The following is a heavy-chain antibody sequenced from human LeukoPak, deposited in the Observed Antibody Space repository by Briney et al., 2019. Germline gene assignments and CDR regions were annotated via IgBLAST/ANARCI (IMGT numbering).Heavy chain of an antibody. CDR1: GFTFGYYA. J-gene: IGHJ4*02. D-gene: IGHD3-3*01. V-gene: IGHV3-49*03. CDR3: TRGSDTIFGVARDGFDS. Sequence: GSLILSCTASGFTFGYYAMSWFRQAPGKGLEWVGFIRGRAYGGTTEYAASVKGRFTISRDDSESTTYLQINSLKTEDTAVYYCTRGSDTIFGVARDGFDSWGQGTLVTVSS. CDR2: IRGRAYGGTT.